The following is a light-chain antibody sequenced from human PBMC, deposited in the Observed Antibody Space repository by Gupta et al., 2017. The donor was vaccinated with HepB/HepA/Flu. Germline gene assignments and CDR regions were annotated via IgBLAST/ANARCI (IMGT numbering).Light chain of an antibody. CDR1: QGVSSTY. CDR3: HQYGTSPRT. CDR2: GAS. Sequence: EIVLTQSPGTLSLSPGERAALSCSASQGVSSTYLAWYQQKPGQAPRLLIYGASSRATGIPDRFSGSGSGTDFTLTISRLEPEDCAVYYCHQYGTSPRTFGQGTKVEIK. J-gene: IGKJ1*01. V-gene: IGKV3-20*01.